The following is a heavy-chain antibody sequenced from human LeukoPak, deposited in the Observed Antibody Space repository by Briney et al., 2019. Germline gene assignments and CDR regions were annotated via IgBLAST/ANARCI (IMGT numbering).Heavy chain of an antibody. CDR2: IGTAGDT. Sequence: GGSLRLSCAASGFTFSSYDMHWVRQATGKGLEWVSAIGTAGDTYYPGSVKGRFTISGENAKNSLYLQMNSLRAGDTAVYYCARSDTSSSSVWGDYYYGMDVWGQGTTVTVSS. V-gene: IGHV3-13*01. D-gene: IGHD6-13*01. CDR1: GFTFSSYD. J-gene: IGHJ6*02. CDR3: ARSDTSSSSVWGDYYYGMDV.